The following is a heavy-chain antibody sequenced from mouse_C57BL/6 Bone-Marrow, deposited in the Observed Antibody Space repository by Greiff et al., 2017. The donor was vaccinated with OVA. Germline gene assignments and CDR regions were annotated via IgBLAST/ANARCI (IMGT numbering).Heavy chain of an antibody. V-gene: IGHV5-6*01. J-gene: IGHJ2*01. CDR1: GFTFSSYG. Sequence: VQLKESGGDLVKPGGSLKLSCAASGFTFSSYGMSWVRQTPDKRLEWVATISSGGSYTYYPDSVKGRFTISRDNAKNTLYLQMSSLKSEDTAMYYCARQRDGNYLDYWGQGTTLTVSS. D-gene: IGHD2-1*01. CDR3: ARQRDGNYLDY. CDR2: ISSGGSYT.